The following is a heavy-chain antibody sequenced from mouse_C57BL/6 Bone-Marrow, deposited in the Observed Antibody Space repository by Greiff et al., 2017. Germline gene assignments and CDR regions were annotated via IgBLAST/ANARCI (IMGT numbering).Heavy chain of an antibody. Sequence: EVQLQESGPGLVKPSQSLSLTCSVTGYSITSGYYWNWIRQFPGNKLEWMGYISYDGSNNYNPSLKNRISITRDTSKNQFFLKLNSVTTEDTATYYCARAWLRDAMDYWGQGTSVTVSS. V-gene: IGHV3-6*01. CDR1: GYSITSGYY. D-gene: IGHD2-2*01. CDR3: ARAWLRDAMDY. CDR2: ISYDGSN. J-gene: IGHJ4*01.